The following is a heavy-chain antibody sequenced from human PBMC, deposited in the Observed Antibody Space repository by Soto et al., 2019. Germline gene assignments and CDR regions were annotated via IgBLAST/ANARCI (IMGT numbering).Heavy chain of an antibody. V-gene: IGHV1-24*01. D-gene: IGHD5-18*01. CDR3: ATLPYSYGFNWFDP. CDR2: FDPEDGET. J-gene: IGHJ5*02. Sequence: ASVKVSCEVSGYTLTELSIHWVRRAPGKGLEWMGGFDPEDGETIYAQKFQGRVTMTEDTSTDTAYTELSSLRSEDTAVYYCATLPYSYGFNWFDPWGQGTLVTVSS. CDR1: GYTLTELS.